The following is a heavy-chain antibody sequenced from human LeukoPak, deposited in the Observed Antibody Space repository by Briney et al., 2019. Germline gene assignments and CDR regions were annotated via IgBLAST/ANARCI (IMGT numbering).Heavy chain of an antibody. Sequence: PGGSLRPSLAASGFTFSSYAMTWVRQPPGKGLGWVSTISDSGARSNYADSAKGRFTISRDNSMSTLYLQMNSLRADDTAVYYCASDYFPDYWGQGTLVTVSS. CDR2: ISDSGARS. V-gene: IGHV3-23*01. CDR1: GFTFSSYA. J-gene: IGHJ4*02. D-gene: IGHD6-25*01. CDR3: ASDYFPDY.